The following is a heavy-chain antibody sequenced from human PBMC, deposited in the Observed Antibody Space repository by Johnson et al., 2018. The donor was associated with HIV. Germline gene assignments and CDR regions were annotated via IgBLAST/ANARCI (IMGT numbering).Heavy chain of an antibody. CDR1: GFTFSSYG. V-gene: IGHV3-30*02. CDR2: IRYDGSNK. CDR3: ARDDSSSNGRAFDI. J-gene: IGHJ3*02. Sequence: QVQLVESGGGVVQPGGSLRLSCAASGFTFSSYGMHWVRQAPGKGLEWVAFIRYDGSNKYYADSVKGRFTISRDNSKNTLYLQMGSLRAEDMAVYYCARDDSSSNGRAFDIWGQGTMVTVSS. D-gene: IGHD6-6*01.